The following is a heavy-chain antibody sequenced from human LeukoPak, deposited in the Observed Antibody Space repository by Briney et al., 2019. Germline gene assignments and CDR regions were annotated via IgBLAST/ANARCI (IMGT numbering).Heavy chain of an antibody. D-gene: IGHD1-20*01. CDR1: GDTFTDYF. CDR2: ISPKNGGT. V-gene: IGHV1-2*02. Sequence: ASVKVSCKTSGDTFTDYFVHWVRQAPGQGLEWMGYISPKNGGTVHAEKFQGRVTMTRDTSISTVYMEINSLRPDDTAVYYCARENEVPLAITGFDPWGQGTLVTVSS. J-gene: IGHJ5*02. CDR3: ARENEVPLAITGFDP.